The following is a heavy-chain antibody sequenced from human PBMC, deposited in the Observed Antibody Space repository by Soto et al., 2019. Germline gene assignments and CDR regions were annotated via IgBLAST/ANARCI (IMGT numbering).Heavy chain of an antibody. D-gene: IGHD6-13*01. J-gene: IGHJ6*02. Sequence: GGSLRLSCAASGFTFTSYWMLWVRQAPGKGLVWVSRINSDGSSTSYADPVKGRFTISRDNTKNTLYLQMNSLRAEDTAVYYCARDHSGSWYPRHGIDVWGQGTTVTVSS. CDR2: INSDGSST. V-gene: IGHV3-74*01. CDR1: GFTFTSYW. CDR3: ARDHSGSWYPRHGIDV.